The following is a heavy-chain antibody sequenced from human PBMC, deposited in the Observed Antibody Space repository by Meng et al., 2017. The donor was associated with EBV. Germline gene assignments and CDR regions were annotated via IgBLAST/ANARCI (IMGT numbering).Heavy chain of an antibody. Sequence: QSTLAESWLQPSKPTPPAQPNCPSSGISLSTRGVRVRWIGQPPGKALEWLALIYCDDDKRYSTSLKSRHTITKDASTNQVFLTITNMDPVYAATYYFAHIIAARSFDYWGQGTLVTVSS. D-gene: IGHD6-6*01. CDR3: AHIIAARSFDY. V-gene: IGHV2-5*02. CDR2: IYCDDDK. J-gene: IGHJ4*02. CDR1: GISLSTRGVR.